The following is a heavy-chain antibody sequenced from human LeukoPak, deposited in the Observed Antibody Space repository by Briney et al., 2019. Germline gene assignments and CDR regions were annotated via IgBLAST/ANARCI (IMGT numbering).Heavy chain of an antibody. CDR2: ISSGSTYI. D-gene: IGHD3-22*01. V-gene: IGHV3-21*01. CDR3: ARAPGRAMYYCDSSGSKNWFDP. CDR1: GFTFSDYS. Sequence: PGGSLRLSCVASGFTFSDYSMNWVCQAPGKGLEWVSSISSGSTYIYYADSLKGRFTISRDNAKNSLFLEMNSLRAEDTAVYYCARAPGRAMYYCDSSGSKNWFDPWGQGTLVTVSS. J-gene: IGHJ5*02.